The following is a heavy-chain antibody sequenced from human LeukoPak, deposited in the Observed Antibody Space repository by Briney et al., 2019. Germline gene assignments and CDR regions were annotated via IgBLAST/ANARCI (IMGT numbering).Heavy chain of an antibody. Sequence: SETLSLTCTVSGGSVSSGGYYWSCIRQHPGRGLEWIGHIYCSANTYYNPSLKSRVTISVDTTKTQFSLKLSSVTAADTAVYYCARVIAAAGTDYWGQGTLVTVSS. CDR1: GGSVSSGGYY. CDR3: ARVIAAAGTDY. D-gene: IGHD6-13*01. J-gene: IGHJ4*02. V-gene: IGHV4-31*03. CDR2: IYCSANT.